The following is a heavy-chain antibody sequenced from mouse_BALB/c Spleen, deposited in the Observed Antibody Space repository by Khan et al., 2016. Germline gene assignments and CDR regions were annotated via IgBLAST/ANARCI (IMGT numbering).Heavy chain of an antibody. V-gene: IGHV10S3*01. CDR3: GRDTSFDY. Sequence: EVQLVETGGGLVQPRGSLKLSCAASGFTFTTNAMNWVRQAPGKGLEWVSRIRSKSNNSATYYPDSVKDRFTISRASSQSMLYLQMNNLEPEYTAMYYCGRDTSFDYWGQGTPVTVSA. CDR1: GFTFTTNA. J-gene: IGHJ3*01. CDR2: IRSKSNNSAT.